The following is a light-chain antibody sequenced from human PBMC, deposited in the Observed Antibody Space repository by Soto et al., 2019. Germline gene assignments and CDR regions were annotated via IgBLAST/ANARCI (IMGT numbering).Light chain of an antibody. CDR3: QQYGCSPPT. Sequence: EIVWTQSPGTLSLSPGERATLSCRASQSVSSSYLAWYQQKPVQAPRLLIYGASSRATGIPDRFSGSGSGTDFTLTISRLEPEYFAVYYFQQYGCSPPTFGQRTQVEIK. J-gene: IGKJ1*01. V-gene: IGKV3-20*01. CDR2: GAS. CDR1: QSVSSSY.